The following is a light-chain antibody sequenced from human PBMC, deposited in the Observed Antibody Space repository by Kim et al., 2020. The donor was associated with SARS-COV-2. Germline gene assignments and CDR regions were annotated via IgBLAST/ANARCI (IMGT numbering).Light chain of an antibody. CDR3: QQYNYWPPKHS. CDR2: GAS. CDR1: QSVASD. V-gene: IGKV3-15*01. J-gene: IGKJ2*01. Sequence: EVVMTQSPATLSVSPGETATLSCRASQSVASDLAWYQQQPGQAPRLLIYGASTTATGVPGRFSGSGSGTEFTLTISSLQTEDVAVYYCQQYNYWPPKHSFAQGTNLDI.